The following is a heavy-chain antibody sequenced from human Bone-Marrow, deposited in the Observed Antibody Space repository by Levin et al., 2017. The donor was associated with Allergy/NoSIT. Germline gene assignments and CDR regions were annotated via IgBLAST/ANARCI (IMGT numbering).Heavy chain of an antibody. J-gene: IGHJ4*02. Sequence: GESLKISCAASGFTFSSYSMSWVRQAPGKGLEWISYIRPDNDIRSYADSVKGRFTISRDNARNSLYLQMNSLRAADTAVYYCARDHSWSSDSWGQGTLVTVSS. CDR2: IRPDNDIR. CDR1: GFTFSSYS. D-gene: IGHD2-8*02. V-gene: IGHV3-48*04. CDR3: ARDHSWSSDS.